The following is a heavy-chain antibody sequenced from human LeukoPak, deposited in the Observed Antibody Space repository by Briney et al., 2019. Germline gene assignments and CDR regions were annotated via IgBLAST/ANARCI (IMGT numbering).Heavy chain of an antibody. CDR3: AREYYYSSGNFYNRIDY. V-gene: IGHV1-2*02. CDR1: GFTFTGYY. D-gene: IGHD3-10*01. J-gene: IGHJ4*02. CDR2: INPNSGDK. Sequence: ASVTVSCKTSGFTFTGYYIHWVRQAPGQGLEWMGWINPNSGDKKYAQKFQGRVTMTRDTSISTAYMALSRLRSDDTAVYYCAREYYYSSGNFYNRIDYWGQGTLVTVSS.